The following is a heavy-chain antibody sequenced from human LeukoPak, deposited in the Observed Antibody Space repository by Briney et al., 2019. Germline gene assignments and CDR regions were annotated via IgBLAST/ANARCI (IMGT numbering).Heavy chain of an antibody. J-gene: IGHJ3*02. CDR1: GFTFSSYA. D-gene: IGHD3-9*01. V-gene: IGHV3-23*01. CDR3: AKLEVLRYFDWSDEDAFDI. Sequence: GGSLRLSCAASGFTFSSYAMSWVRQAPGKGLEWVSAISGSGGSTYYADSVKGRFTISRDNSKNTLYLQMNSLRAEDTAVYYCAKLEVLRYFDWSDEDAFDIWGQGTMVTVSS. CDR2: ISGSGGST.